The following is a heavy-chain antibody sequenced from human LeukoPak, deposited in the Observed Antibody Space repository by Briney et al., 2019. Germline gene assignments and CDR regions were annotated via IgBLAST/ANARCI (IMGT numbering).Heavy chain of an antibody. D-gene: IGHD3-9*01. CDR3: ARVSRRLNYDILTGYFSDY. CDR2: IYSGGST. J-gene: IGHJ4*02. V-gene: IGHV3-66*01. CDR1: GFTVSSNY. Sequence: PGGSLRLSCAASGFTVSSNYMSWVRQAPGKGLEWVSVIYSGGSTYYADSVKGRFTISRDNSKNTLYLQMNSLRAEDTAVYYCARVSRRLNYDILTGYFSDYWGQGTLVTVSS.